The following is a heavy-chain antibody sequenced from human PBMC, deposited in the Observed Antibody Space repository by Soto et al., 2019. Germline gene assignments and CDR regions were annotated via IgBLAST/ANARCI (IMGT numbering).Heavy chain of an antibody. D-gene: IGHD6-13*01. CDR3: ARAWFSTSWLGILATVVHGVEIDY. J-gene: IGHJ4*02. CDR2: ISAYNGKT. CDR1: GYTFISYG. Sequence: QVQLVQSGAAVKKTGASVEVSCKASGYTFISYGISWVRQAPGQGLEWMGWISAYNGKTNYEQKFQGRGTMTTDTSTSTADIELRSLRSDDTAVYYCARAWFSTSWLGILATVVHGVEIDYWGQGTLVTVSS. V-gene: IGHV1-18*01.